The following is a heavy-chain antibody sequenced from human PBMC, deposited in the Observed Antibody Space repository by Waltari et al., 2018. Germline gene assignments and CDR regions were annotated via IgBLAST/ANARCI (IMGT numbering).Heavy chain of an antibody. CDR3: ARHSSGWYPFDY. J-gene: IGHJ4*02. Sequence: QLQLQESGPGLVKPLETLSLTCTVSGGSISSSSYYWGWIRQPPGKGLEWIGSIYYSGSTYYNASLKSRVTIAVDTSKNQFSLKLSSVTAADTAVYYCARHSSGWYPFDYWGQGTLVTVSS. V-gene: IGHV4-39*01. D-gene: IGHD6-19*01. CDR1: GGSISSSSYY. CDR2: IYYSGST.